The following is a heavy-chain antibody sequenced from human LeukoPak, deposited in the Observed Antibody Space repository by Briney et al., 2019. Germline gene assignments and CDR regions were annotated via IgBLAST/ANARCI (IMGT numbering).Heavy chain of an antibody. D-gene: IGHD1-26*01. CDR2: ISSSGGSR. Sequence: GGSLRLSCAASEFTLSDHHMSWIRQAPGKGLEWVSYISSSGGSRYYADSVKGRFTISRDNSKNSLFLQMDSLRAEDTATYYCARDKVGPYAFDLWGQGTMVTVSS. CDR3: ARDKVGPYAFDL. J-gene: IGHJ3*01. CDR1: EFTLSDHH. V-gene: IGHV3-11*04.